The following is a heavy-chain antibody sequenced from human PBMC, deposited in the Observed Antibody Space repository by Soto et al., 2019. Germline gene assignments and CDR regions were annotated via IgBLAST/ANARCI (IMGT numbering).Heavy chain of an antibody. Sequence: EVQLVESGGGLVKPGGSLRLSCAASGFTFSSYSMNWVRQAPGKGLEWVSSISSSSSYIYYADSVKGRFTISRDNAKNSLYLQMNSLVPEDTAVYYCARDRAGGGFDPWGQGTLVTVSS. CDR2: ISSSSSYI. D-gene: IGHD3-10*01. CDR1: GFTFSSYS. J-gene: IGHJ5*02. CDR3: ARDRAGGGFDP. V-gene: IGHV3-21*01.